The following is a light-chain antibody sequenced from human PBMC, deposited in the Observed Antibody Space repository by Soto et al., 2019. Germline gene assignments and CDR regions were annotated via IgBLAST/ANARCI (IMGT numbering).Light chain of an antibody. CDR1: QRVSSSY. Sequence: EIVLTQSPGTLSLSPGERATLSCRASQRVSSSYLAWDQQKPDQAPRLLIYGASSTATGIPDRFSGSGSGTDFTLTIIRLEPADIAVYYCQQYGSSPWTFGQGTKVEIK. CDR2: GAS. J-gene: IGKJ1*01. CDR3: QQYGSSPWT. V-gene: IGKV3-20*01.